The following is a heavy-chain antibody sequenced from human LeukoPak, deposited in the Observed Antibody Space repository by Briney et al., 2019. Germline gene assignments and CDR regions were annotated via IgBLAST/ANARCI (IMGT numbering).Heavy chain of an antibody. J-gene: IGHJ4*02. CDR1: GFTFSSYA. CDR3: AKDQWEDTAMVTSDY. D-gene: IGHD5-18*01. V-gene: IGHV3-23*01. Sequence: GGSLRLSRAASGFTFSSYAMSWVRQAPGKGLEWVSAISGSGGSTYYADSVKGRFTISRDNSKNTLYLQMNSLRAEDTAVYYCAKDQWEDTAMVTSDYWGQGTLVTASS. CDR2: ISGSGGST.